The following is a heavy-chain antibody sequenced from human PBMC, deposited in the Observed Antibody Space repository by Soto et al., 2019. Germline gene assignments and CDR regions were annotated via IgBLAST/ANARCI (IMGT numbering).Heavy chain of an antibody. J-gene: IGHJ6*02. CDR3: ARGPLYYYDSSGAYYYYYGMDV. CDR1: GYTFTSYG. D-gene: IGHD3-22*01. V-gene: IGHV1-18*04. Sequence: ASVKVSCKASGYTFTSYGISWVRQAPGQGLEWMGWISAYNGNTNYAQKLQGRVTMTTDTSTSTAYMELRSLRSDDTAVYYCARGPLYYYDSSGAYYYYYGMDVWGEGTTVTV. CDR2: ISAYNGNT.